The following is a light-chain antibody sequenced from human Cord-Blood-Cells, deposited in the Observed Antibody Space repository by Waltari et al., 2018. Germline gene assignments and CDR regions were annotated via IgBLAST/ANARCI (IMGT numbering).Light chain of an antibody. CDR2: EDS. Sequence: SYALTHPPSVLLSPGHTARITCIGDALPIKYSYWYQHKSEQAPVLVIYEDSKRPSGIPEKFSGSSSGTMATLTISGAHVEDEADYYCYSTDSSGNHRVFGGGTKLTVL. J-gene: IGLJ3*02. CDR3: YSTDSSGNHRV. V-gene: IGLV3-10*01. CDR1: ALPIKY.